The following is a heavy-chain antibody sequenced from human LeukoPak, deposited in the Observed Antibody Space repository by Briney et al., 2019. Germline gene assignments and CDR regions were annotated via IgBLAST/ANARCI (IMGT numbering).Heavy chain of an antibody. V-gene: IGHV3-23*01. CDR2: ISGSGGST. D-gene: IGHD6-6*01. CDR3: AKAKVAARPGNGDY. J-gene: IGHJ4*02. Sequence: PGGSLRLSCAASGFTFSNYAINWVRQAPGKGLEWVSAISGSGGSTYYADSVKGRFTISRDNSKNTLYLQMNSLRAEDTAVYYCAKAKVAARPGNGDYWGQGTLVTVSS. CDR1: GFTFSNYA.